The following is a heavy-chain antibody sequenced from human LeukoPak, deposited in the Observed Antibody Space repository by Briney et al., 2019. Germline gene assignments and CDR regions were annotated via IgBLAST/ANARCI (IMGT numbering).Heavy chain of an antibody. CDR1: GYSFTNNW. CDR3: ARVGYYYDSSLGY. J-gene: IGHJ4*02. CDR2: IYPGDSDT. V-gene: IGHV5-51*01. Sequence: GESLKISCKSSGYSFTNNWIGWVRQMPGKGLEWMGIIYPGDSDTRYSPSFQGQVTISADKSISTAYLQWSSLKASDTAMYYCARVGYYYDSSLGYWGQGTLVTVSS. D-gene: IGHD3-22*01.